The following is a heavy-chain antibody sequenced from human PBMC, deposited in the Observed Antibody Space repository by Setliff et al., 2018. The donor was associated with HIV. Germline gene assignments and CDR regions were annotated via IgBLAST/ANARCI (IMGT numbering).Heavy chain of an antibody. Sequence: GASVKVSCKVSSSILTQFSMHWVRQAPGKGLEWMGASDPQYDETIYAQKFQGRVTITTDESTSTAYMELSSLRSEDTAVYYCARDRTFILEWLSHWGQGTLVTVSS. D-gene: IGHD3-3*01. V-gene: IGHV1-24*01. J-gene: IGHJ4*02. CDR3: ARDRTFILEWLSH. CDR2: SDPQYDET. CDR1: SSILTQFS.